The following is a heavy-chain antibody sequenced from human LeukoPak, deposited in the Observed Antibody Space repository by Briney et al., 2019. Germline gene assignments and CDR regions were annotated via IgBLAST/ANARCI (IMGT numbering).Heavy chain of an antibody. V-gene: IGHV6-1*01. CDR3: ARDYAAAASYYYYGMDV. D-gene: IGHD6-13*01. J-gene: IGHJ6*04. CDR1: WDSVSSNSAA. Sequence: SQTLSLTCAISWDSVSSNSAAWNWIRQSPSRGLEWLGRTYYRSKWYNDYAVSVKSRITINPDTSKNQFSLQLNSVTPEDTAVYYCARDYAAAASYYYYGMDVWGKGTTVTVSS. CDR2: TYYRSKWYN.